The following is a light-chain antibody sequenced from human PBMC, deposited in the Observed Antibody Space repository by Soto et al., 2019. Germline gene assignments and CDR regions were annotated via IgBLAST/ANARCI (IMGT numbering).Light chain of an antibody. J-gene: IGKJ1*01. CDR2: GVS. CDR3: QQYGSSTWT. CDR1: QSGSSSF. V-gene: IGKV3-20*01. Sequence: EIVLTQSPGTLSLSPLERSTLSFISSQSGSSSFLAWYQQKAGQAPRLLIYGVSSRATGIPDRFSGSGSGTDFTLTISSLEPEDFAVYYCQQYGSSTWTFGQGTKVDIK.